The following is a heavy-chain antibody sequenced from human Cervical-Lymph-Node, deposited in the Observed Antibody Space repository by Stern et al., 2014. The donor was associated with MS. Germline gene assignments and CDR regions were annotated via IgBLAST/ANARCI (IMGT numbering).Heavy chain of an antibody. CDR2: INSDESST. Sequence: EVQLVESGGGLVQPGGSLRLSCAASGFTFSTYWMHWVRQAPGKGLGGVSRINSDESSTTYADSVKGRFSISRDNDKNTLYLQMNSLRAEDTAVYYCARGVMVAATYAYDIWGQGTMVTISS. V-gene: IGHV3-74*01. CDR3: ARGVMVAATYAYDI. D-gene: IGHD2-15*01. CDR1: GFTFSTYW. J-gene: IGHJ3*02.